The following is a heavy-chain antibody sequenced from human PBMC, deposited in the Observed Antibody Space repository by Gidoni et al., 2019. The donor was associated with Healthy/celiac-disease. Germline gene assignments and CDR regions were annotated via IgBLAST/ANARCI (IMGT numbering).Heavy chain of an antibody. J-gene: IGHJ4*02. Sequence: QVQLQQWGAGLLKPSETLSLTCAVYGGSFSGYYWSWIRQPPGKGLEWIGEINHSGSTNYNPSLKSRVTISVDTSKNQFSLKLSSVTAADTAVYYCARGLKRFLGAVVVPAAPRFDYWGQGTLVTVSS. CDR2: INHSGST. CDR1: GGSFSGYY. D-gene: IGHD2-2*01. V-gene: IGHV4-34*01. CDR3: ARGLKRFLGAVVVPAAPRFDY.